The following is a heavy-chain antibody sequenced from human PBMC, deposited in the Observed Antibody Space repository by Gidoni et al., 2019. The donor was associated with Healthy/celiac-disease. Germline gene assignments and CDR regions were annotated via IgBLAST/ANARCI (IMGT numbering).Heavy chain of an antibody. V-gene: IGHV4-34*01. CDR2: INHSGST. CDR1: GGSFSGYY. CDR3: ARGNIAAAGTSFLDY. Sequence: QVQPQQWGAGLLKPSETLSLTCAVYGGSFSGYYWSWIRQPPGKGLEWIGEINHSGSTNYNPSLKSRVTISVDTSKNQFSLKLSSVTAADTAVYYCARGNIAAAGTSFLDYWGQGTLVTVSS. J-gene: IGHJ4*02. D-gene: IGHD6-13*01.